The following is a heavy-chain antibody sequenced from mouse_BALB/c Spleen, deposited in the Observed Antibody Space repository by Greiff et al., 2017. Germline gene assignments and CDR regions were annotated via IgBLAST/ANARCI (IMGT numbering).Heavy chain of an antibody. CDR2: ISSGGST. CDR3: ASNHYCSSYVGFAY. D-gene: IGHD1-1*01. CDR1: GFTFSSYA. V-gene: IGHV5-6-5*01. J-gene: IGHJ3*01. Sequence: EVQGVESGGGLVKPGGSLKLSCAASGFTFSSYAMSWVRQTPEKRLEWVASISSGGSTYYPDSVKGRFTISRDTARNILYLQMSSLRSEDTSMYYCASNHYCSSYVGFAYWGQRTLVTVSA.